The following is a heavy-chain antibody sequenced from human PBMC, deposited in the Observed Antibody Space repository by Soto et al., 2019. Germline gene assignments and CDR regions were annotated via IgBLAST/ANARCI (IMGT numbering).Heavy chain of an antibody. CDR1: GYTFTSYY. Sequence: ASVKVSCKASGYTFTSYYMHWVRQAPGQGLEWMGIISPCDGNTNYAQTFQGRVTMTTDTSTSTAYMELRSLRSDATAVYYCARDFSPTRPPHYWGQGTLVTVSS. CDR2: ISPCDGNT. J-gene: IGHJ4*02. V-gene: IGHV1-46*01. CDR3: ARDFSPTRPPHY.